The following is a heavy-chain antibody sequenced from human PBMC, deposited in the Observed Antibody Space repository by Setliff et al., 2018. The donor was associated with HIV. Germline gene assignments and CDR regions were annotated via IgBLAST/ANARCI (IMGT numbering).Heavy chain of an antibody. J-gene: IGHJ6*03. CDR2: TNPSGST. V-gene: IGHV4-34*01. CDR1: VGSFSGHY. D-gene: IGHD1-26*01. Sequence: PSETLSLTCAVYVGSFSGHYWIWIRQPPGKGLEWIGETNPSGSTKYNPSLKSRVTISVDRSKNQFSLKLTSVTAADTAVYYCARGQDLGATWTGYYYYYMDVWGKGTTVTVSS. CDR3: ARGQDLGATWTGYYYYYMDV.